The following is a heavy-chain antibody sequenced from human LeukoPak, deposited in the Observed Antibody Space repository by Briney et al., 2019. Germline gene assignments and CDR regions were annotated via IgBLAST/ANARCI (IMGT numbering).Heavy chain of an antibody. Sequence: GGSLRLSCAASGFTFSSYGMHWVRQAPGKGLEWVAVIWYDGSNKYYADSVKGRFTISRDNSKNTLYLQMNSLRAEDTAVYYCARDTDYYDSSGYYGYWGQGTLVTVSS. CDR1: GFTFSSYG. V-gene: IGHV3-33*01. CDR2: IWYDGSNK. D-gene: IGHD3-22*01. J-gene: IGHJ4*02. CDR3: ARDTDYYDSSGYYGY.